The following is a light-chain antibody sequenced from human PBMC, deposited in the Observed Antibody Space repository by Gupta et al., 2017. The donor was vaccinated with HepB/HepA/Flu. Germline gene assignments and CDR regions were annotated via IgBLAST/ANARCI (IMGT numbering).Light chain of an antibody. CDR2: KAS. CDR3: HQYNTHFT. CDR1: QSISSW. Sequence: DITLSPSPSTLSASVRDRVTITCRASQSISSWLAWYKQKTGKAPKLLSYKASSLESGVPSRCSGSGSGTEVTLTISRLQADDFATYYCHQYNTHFTFGRGTKVEIK. V-gene: IGKV1-5*03. J-gene: IGKJ1*01.